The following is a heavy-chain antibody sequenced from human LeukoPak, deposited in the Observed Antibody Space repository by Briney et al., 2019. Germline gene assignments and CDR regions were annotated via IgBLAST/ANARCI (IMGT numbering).Heavy chain of an antibody. CDR2: IRYDGSNK. CDR3: AKGGPPEDDY. J-gene: IGHJ4*02. V-gene: IGHV3-30*02. D-gene: IGHD1-14*01. Sequence: GGSLRLSCAASGFTFSSYGMHWDRQAPGKGLEWVAFIRYDGSNKYYADSVKGRFTISRDNSKNTLYLQMNSLRAEDTAVYYCAKGGPPEDDYWGQGTLVTVSS. CDR1: GFTFSSYG.